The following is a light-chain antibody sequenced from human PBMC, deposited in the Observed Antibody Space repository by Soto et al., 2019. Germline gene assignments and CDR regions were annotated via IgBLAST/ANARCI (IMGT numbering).Light chain of an antibody. CDR2: GAS. V-gene: IGKV3-15*01. CDR3: QQYNNWPPWT. Sequence: EIVMTQSPATLSVSPGETASLSCRASQSAGNFLAWYQQKPGQAPRLLIYGASTRATGIPARFSGSGSGTEFTLTISSLQSEDFAVYYCQQYNNWPPWTVGQGTKVDI. CDR1: QSAGNF. J-gene: IGKJ1*01.